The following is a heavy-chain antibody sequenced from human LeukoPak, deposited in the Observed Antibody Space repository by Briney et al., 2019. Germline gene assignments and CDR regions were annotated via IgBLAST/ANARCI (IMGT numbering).Heavy chain of an antibody. CDR1: GGSISSSSYY. J-gene: IGHJ4*02. D-gene: IGHD5-18*01. CDR3: ARLGYSYGHFDY. CDR2: IYYSGST. Sequence: PSETLSLTCTVSGGSISSSSYYWGWIRQPLGKGLEWIGSIYYSGSTYYNPSLKSRVTISVDTSKNQFSLKLSSVTAADTAVYYCARLGYSYGHFDYWGQGTLVTVSS. V-gene: IGHV4-39*01.